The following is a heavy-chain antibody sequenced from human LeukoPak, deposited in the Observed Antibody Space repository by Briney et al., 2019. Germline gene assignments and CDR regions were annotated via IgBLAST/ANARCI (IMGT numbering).Heavy chain of an antibody. CDR3: ARAHSWTRGSPPYYFDY. Sequence: ASVKVSCKASGYTFTSYYMHWVRQAPGQGLEWMGIINPSGGSTSYAQKFQGRVTMTRDMSTSTVYMELSSLRSEDTAVYHCARAHSWTRGSPPYYFDYWGQGTPVTVSS. D-gene: IGHD6-13*01. CDR1: GYTFTSYY. V-gene: IGHV1-46*01. CDR2: INPSGGST. J-gene: IGHJ4*02.